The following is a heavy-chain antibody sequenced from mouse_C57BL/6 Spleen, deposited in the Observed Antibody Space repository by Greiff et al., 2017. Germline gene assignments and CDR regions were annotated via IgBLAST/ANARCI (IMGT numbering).Heavy chain of an antibody. CDR1: GYTFTSYW. CDR2: IAPSDSYT. J-gene: IGHJ4*01. D-gene: IGHD2-4*01. V-gene: IGHV1-69*01. CDR3: GRSDDYDGNGMDY. Sequence: QVQLQQPGAELVMPGASVKLSCKASGYTFTSYWMHWVKQRPGQGLELIGEIAPSDSYTNYNHKFKGKSTLTVDKSSSTAYMQLSSLTSEDDEVDYDGRSDDYDGNGMDYGGKGTSGTVSS.